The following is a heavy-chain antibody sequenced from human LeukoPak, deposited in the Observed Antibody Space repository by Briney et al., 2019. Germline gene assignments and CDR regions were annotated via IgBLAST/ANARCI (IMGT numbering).Heavy chain of an antibody. CDR1: GGSISSGGYY. D-gene: IGHD3-10*01. V-gene: IGHV4-31*03. CDR3: ARDVGSGGGTFPTYHFDF. CDR2: IYYSGST. J-gene: IGHJ4*02. Sequence: SQTPSLTCTVSGGSISSGGYYWSWIRQHPGKGLEWIGYIYYSGSTYYNPSLKSRVTISVDTSKNQFSLKLTSVTAADTAVYYCARDVGSGGGTFPTYHFDFWGQGTLVTVSS.